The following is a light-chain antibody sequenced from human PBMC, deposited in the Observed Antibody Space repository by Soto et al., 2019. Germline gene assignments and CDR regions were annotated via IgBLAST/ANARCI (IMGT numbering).Light chain of an antibody. J-gene: IGKJ2*01. V-gene: IGKV1-5*03. CDR3: QQYSGYPHT. CDR1: QSISTW. CDR2: TAS. Sequence: DIQMTQSPSTLSASVGDRVTITCRASQSISTWLAWYQQKPGKAPKLLIYTASSLRHGVPSRFSGSGSGTEFTLTIYSLQPDDFASYYCQQYSGYPHTFGQGTKLEIK.